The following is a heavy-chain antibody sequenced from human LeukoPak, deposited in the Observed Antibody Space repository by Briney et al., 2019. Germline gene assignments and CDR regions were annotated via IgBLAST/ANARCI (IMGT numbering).Heavy chain of an antibody. J-gene: IGHJ4*02. D-gene: IGHD3-10*01. Sequence: GGSLRLSCAASGFTLSNYWMTWVRQAPGKGLEWVASIKQDGSEKYYVDSVKGRFTISRDNAKKSLYLQMNSLRADDTALYYCATGLWTYGYWGQGTLVTVSS. CDR2: IKQDGSEK. CDR3: ATGLWTYGY. V-gene: IGHV3-7*03. CDR1: GFTLSNYW.